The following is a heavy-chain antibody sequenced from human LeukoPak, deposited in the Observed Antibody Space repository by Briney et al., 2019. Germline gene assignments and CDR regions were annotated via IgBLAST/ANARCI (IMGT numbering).Heavy chain of an antibody. D-gene: IGHD3-16*01. CDR2: IYHSGST. CDR1: AYSISSGYY. V-gene: IGHV4-38-2*02. Sequence: SETLSLTCAVSAYSISSGYYWGWIRQPPGKGLEWIGSIYHSGSTYYNPSLRSRVTISVDTSKNQFSLKLSSVTAADTAVYYCAREDYSFHDAFDIWGQGTMVTVSS. J-gene: IGHJ3*02. CDR3: AREDYSFHDAFDI.